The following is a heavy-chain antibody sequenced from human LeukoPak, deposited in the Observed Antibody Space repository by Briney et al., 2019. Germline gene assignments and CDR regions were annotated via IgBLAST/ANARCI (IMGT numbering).Heavy chain of an antibody. V-gene: IGHV4-30-4*07. Sequence: SETLSLTCAVSGGSISSGGYSWSWIRQPPGKGLEWIGYIYYSVNTYYSPSLKSRVTISVDTSKNQFSLKLSSVTAADTAVYYCAREGGYYDSSGPYFDYWGQGTLVTVSS. CDR1: GGSISSGGYS. CDR3: AREGGYYDSSGPYFDY. D-gene: IGHD3-22*01. CDR2: IYYSVNT. J-gene: IGHJ4*02.